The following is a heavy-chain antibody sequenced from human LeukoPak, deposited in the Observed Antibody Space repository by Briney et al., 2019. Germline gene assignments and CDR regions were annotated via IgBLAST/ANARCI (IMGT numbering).Heavy chain of an antibody. V-gene: IGHV3-30*14. Sequence: GRSLRLSCAASGFTFSSYAMHWVRQAPGKGLEWVAVISYDGSNKYYADSVKGRFTISRDNSKNTLYLQMNSLRAEDTAVYYCAREPAAAGNNGDDYWGQGTLVTVSS. J-gene: IGHJ4*02. D-gene: IGHD6-13*01. CDR2: ISYDGSNK. CDR3: AREPAAAGNNGDDY. CDR1: GFTFSSYA.